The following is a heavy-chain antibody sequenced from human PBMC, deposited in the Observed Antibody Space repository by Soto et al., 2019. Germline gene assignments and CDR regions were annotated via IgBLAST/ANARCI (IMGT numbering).Heavy chain of an antibody. CDR1: GFTFSSYG. V-gene: IGHV3-30*18. J-gene: IGHJ4*02. D-gene: IGHD3-10*01. Sequence: LRLSCAASGFTFSSYGMHWVRQAPGKGLEWVAVISYDGSNKYYADSVKGRFTISRGNSKDTLYLQMNSLRAEDTAVYYCAKDGGTWFGELLSSAPYYFDYWGQGTLGTVSP. CDR2: ISYDGSNK. CDR3: AKDGGTWFGELLSSAPYYFDY.